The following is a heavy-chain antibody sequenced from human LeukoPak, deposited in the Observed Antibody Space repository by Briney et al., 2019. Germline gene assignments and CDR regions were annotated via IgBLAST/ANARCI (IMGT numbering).Heavy chain of an antibody. CDR2: INHSGST. CDR3: ARGRRGYSYDFDY. V-gene: IGHV4-34*01. Sequence: PSETLSLTCAVYGGPFSGYYWSWIRQPPGKGLEWIGEINHSGSTNYNPSLKSRVTISVDTSKNQFSLKLSSVTAADTAVYYCARGRRGYSYDFDYWGQGTLVTVSS. J-gene: IGHJ4*02. CDR1: GGPFSGYY. D-gene: IGHD5-18*01.